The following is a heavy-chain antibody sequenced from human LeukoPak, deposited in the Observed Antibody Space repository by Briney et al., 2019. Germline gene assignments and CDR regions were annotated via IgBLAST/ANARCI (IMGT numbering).Heavy chain of an antibody. J-gene: IGHJ5*02. CDR2: ISASGGNT. CDR1: GFTFSNYA. D-gene: IGHD2-15*01. Sequence: PGGSLRLSCAASGFTFSNYAMSWVRQAPGKGLEWVSVISASGGNTYYADSVKGRFTISRDNSKYTLFLQMNSLRAEDTAVYYCAKAPVGYCSGGSCYWFDPWGQGTLVTVSS. CDR3: AKAPVGYCSGGSCYWFDP. V-gene: IGHV3-23*01.